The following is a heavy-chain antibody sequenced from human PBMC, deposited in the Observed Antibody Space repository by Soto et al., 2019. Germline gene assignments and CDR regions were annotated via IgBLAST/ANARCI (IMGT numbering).Heavy chain of an antibody. CDR3: ARGSGIVALPGELEDVKYDY. J-gene: IGHJ4*02. CDR1: GQSFSGHS. CDR2: INESGST. Sequence: QVQLQQWGAGLVKPSETLSLSCAVYGQSFSGHSWAWIRQPPGKGLEWIGDINESGSTYYNPSLKSRVTISTDTSKKQFSLKLSSVSAADTSAYFCARGSGIVALPGELEDVKYDYWGQGTLVNVSS. D-gene: IGHD1-1*01. V-gene: IGHV4-34*01.